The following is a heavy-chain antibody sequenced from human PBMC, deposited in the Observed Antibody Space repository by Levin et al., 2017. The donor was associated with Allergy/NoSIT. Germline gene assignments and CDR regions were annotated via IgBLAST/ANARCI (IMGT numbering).Heavy chain of an antibody. J-gene: IGHJ4*02. CDR2: INPHSGDT. V-gene: IGHV1-2*02. CDR3: ARDLYNDDSVFGY. Sequence: ASVKVSCKASRYIFSDYFIHWVRQAPGQGLEWMGWINPHSGDTKYAQELQGRVTMTRDTSISTAYMELTRLTSDDTAVYYCARDLYNDDSVFGYWGQGTLVKVFS. D-gene: IGHD3-22*01. CDR1: RYIFSDYF.